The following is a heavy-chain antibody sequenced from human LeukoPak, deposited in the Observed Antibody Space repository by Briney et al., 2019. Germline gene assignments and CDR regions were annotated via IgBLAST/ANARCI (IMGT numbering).Heavy chain of an antibody. CDR3: ARDTVVAARTIDY. V-gene: IGHV1-18*01. J-gene: IGHJ4*02. CDR2: ISAYNGNT. CDR1: GYTFTSYG. Sequence: ASVKVSCKSYGYTFTSYGISWLRQAPGQELEWMGWISAYNGNTNYAQKLQGRVTMTTDTSTSTAYMELRSLRSDDTAVYYCARDTVVAARTIDYWGQGTLVTVSS. D-gene: IGHD2-15*01.